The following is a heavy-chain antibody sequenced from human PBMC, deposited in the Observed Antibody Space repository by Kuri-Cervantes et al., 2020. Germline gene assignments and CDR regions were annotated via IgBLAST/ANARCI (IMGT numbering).Heavy chain of an antibody. J-gene: IGHJ4*02. V-gene: IGHV1-69*13. CDR1: GGTFSSYA. CDR3: ARVSKGVWDYDFWSGYYFDY. CDR2: IIPIFGTA. D-gene: IGHD3-3*01. Sequence: SVKVSCKASGGTFSSYAISWVRQAPGQGLEWMGGIIPIFGTANYAQKFQGRVTITADESTSTAYMELSSLRSEDTAVYYCARVSKGVWDYDFWSGYYFDYWGQGTLVTVSS.